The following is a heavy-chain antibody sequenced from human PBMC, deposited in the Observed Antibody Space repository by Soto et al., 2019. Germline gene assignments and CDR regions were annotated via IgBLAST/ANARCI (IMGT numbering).Heavy chain of an antibody. Sequence: PGGSLRLSCAASGFTFSSYAMHWVRQAPGKGLEWVAVISYDGSNKYYADSVKGRFTISRDNSKNTLYLQMNSLRAEDTAVYYCARGAGEMATPPLSDYWGQGTLVTVSS. CDR2: ISYDGSNK. CDR1: GFTFSSYA. J-gene: IGHJ4*02. D-gene: IGHD3-16*01. CDR3: ARGAGEMATPPLSDY. V-gene: IGHV3-30-3*01.